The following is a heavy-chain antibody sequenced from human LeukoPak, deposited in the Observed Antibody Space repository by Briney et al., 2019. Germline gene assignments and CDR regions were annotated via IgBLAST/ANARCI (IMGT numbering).Heavy chain of an antibody. CDR1: GGSISSSTYY. CDR2: MYYSGST. Sequence: SETLPLTCTVSGGSISSSTYYWGWIRQPPGKGLEWIGVMYYSGSTNYNPSLKSRVTISVDTSKNQFSLKLSSVTAADTAVYYCARYSSSSGWFDPWGQGTLVTVSS. V-gene: IGHV4-39*01. CDR3: ARYSSSSGWFDP. J-gene: IGHJ5*02. D-gene: IGHD6-6*01.